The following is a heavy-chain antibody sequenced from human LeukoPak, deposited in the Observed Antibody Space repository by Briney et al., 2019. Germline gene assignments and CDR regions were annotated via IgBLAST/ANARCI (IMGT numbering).Heavy chain of an antibody. CDR2: MNPNSGNT. V-gene: IGHV1-8*03. CDR3: ARDALVNDYVWGSYRFVAFDI. Sequence: ASVKVSCKASGYTFTSYDINWVRQATGQGLEWMGWMNPNSGNTGYAQKFQGRVTITRNTSISTAYMELSSLRSEDTAVYYCARDALVNDYVWGSYRFVAFDIWGQGTMVTVSS. D-gene: IGHD3-16*02. J-gene: IGHJ3*02. CDR1: GYTFTSYD.